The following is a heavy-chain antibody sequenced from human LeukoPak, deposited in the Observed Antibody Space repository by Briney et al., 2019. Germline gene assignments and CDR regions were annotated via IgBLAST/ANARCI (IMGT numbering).Heavy chain of an antibody. J-gene: IGHJ3*02. V-gene: IGHV3-23*01. Sequence: GGSLRLSCAASGFTFSSYAMSWVRQAPGKGLEWVSAISGSGGSTYYADSVKGRFTISRDNSKNTLYLQMNSLRAEDTAVYYCAKDVQGGCTNGVCYPSGSPLGSAFDIWGQGTMVTVSS. CDR2: ISGSGGST. D-gene: IGHD2-8*01. CDR3: AKDVQGGCTNGVCYPSGSPLGSAFDI. CDR1: GFTFSSYA.